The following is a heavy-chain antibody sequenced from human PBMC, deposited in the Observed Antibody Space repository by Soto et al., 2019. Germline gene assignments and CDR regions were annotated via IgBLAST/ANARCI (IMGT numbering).Heavy chain of an antibody. Sequence: SETLSLTCTVSGGSMSRYYWIWIRQPAGKGLEWIGCIYSSGSTNYNPSLKSRVTMSVDTSKNQFSLKLRSVTAADTAVYCCARRKYEAFDYWGQGTLVTVSS. J-gene: IGHJ4*02. V-gene: IGHV4-4*07. CDR1: GGSMSRYY. CDR2: IYSSGST. D-gene: IGHD3-3*01. CDR3: ARRKYEAFDY.